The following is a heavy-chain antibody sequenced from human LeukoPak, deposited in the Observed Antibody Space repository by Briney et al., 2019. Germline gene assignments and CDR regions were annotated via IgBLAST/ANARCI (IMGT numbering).Heavy chain of an antibody. J-gene: IGHJ5*02. D-gene: IGHD6-19*01. Sequence: GGSLRLSCAASGFTFSSYAMSWVRQAPGKGPEWVSSIDASGGSTYYADSVKGRFTISRDNSKNTFYLQMNSLRADDTAVYYCAKGLGSGWYGWFAPWGQGTLVTVSS. CDR3: AKGLGSGWYGWFAP. CDR1: GFTFSSYA. V-gene: IGHV3-23*01. CDR2: IDASGGST.